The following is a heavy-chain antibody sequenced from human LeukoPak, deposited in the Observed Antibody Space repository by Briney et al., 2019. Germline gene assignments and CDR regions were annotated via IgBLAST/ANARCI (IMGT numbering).Heavy chain of an antibody. CDR2: MNPNSGNT. V-gene: IGHV1-8*01. J-gene: IGHJ3*02. D-gene: IGHD2-15*01. Sequence: ASVKVPSTASGYTFTIYDINWVRQATGQGLEWMGWMNPNSGNTGYAQKFQGRVTMTRNTSISTAYMELSSLRSEDTAVYYCASWPYCSGGSCYPIAFDIWGEGTMVTVSS. CDR3: ASWPYCSGGSCYPIAFDI. CDR1: GYTFTIYD.